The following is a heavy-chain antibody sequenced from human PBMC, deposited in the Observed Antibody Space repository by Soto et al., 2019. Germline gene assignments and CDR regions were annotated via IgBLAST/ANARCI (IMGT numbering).Heavy chain of an antibody. J-gene: IGHJ4*02. Sequence: PSGTVSLTCHVSGVSISNNSYYLGRIRRPPGKGLEGSGSIYYSGISYYNPSLKIRFTISVNTSKNQFSLKLTSVTAADTAVYYCARHASNWGQGTLVTVSS. CDR2: IYYSGIS. V-gene: IGHV4-39*01. CDR1: GVSISNNSYY. CDR3: ARHASN.